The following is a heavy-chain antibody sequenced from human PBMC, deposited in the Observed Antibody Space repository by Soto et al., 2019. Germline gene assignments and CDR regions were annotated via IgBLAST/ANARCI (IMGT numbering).Heavy chain of an antibody. J-gene: IGHJ3*01. V-gene: IGHV1-18*01. CDR2: ISAYTGNT. Sequence: ASVKASCKASGYTLTILGVDWVRQAPGQALEWMGWISAYTGNTNYAQRLPGRVTMTTDTSTNTAYMELRGLRSDDTVVYYCARVLGYSISWWRHSAFDLWGQGTMLTVSS. D-gene: IGHD6-13*01. CDR3: ARVLGYSISWWRHSAFDL. CDR1: GYTLTILG.